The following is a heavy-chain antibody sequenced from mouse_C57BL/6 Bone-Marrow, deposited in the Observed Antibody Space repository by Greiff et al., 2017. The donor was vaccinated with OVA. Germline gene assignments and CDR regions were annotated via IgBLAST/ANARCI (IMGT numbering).Heavy chain of an antibody. CDR2: ISSGGSYT. Sequence: DVQLVESGGDLVKPGGSLKLSCAASGFTFSSYGMSWVRQTPDKRLEWVATISSGGSYTYYPDSVKGRFTISRDNAKNTLYLQMSSLKSEDTAMYYCARQLLRFYFDYWGQGTTLTVSS. J-gene: IGHJ2*01. CDR1: GFTFSSYG. CDR3: ARQLLRFYFDY. V-gene: IGHV5-6*01. D-gene: IGHD1-1*01.